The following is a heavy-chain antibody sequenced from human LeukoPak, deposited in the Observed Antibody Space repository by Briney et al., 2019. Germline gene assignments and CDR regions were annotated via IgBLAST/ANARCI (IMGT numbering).Heavy chain of an antibody. CDR1: GYTFTSYD. V-gene: IGHV1-8*01. CDR3: ALTGRGYYYDTSGLDY. Sequence: ASVRVSCKASGYTFTSYDINWVRQATGQGLEWMGWMNPNSGNTGYAQKFQGRVTMTRNTSISTAYMELSSLRSEDTAVYYCALTGRGYYYDTSGLDYWGQGTLVTVSS. D-gene: IGHD3-22*01. J-gene: IGHJ4*02. CDR2: MNPNSGNT.